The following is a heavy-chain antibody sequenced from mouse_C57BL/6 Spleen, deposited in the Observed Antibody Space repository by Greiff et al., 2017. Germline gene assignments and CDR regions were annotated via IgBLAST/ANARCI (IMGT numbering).Heavy chain of an antibody. CDR3: ARLGRNYAMDY. J-gene: IGHJ4*01. Sequence: VQLKQSGPELVKPGASVKIPCKASGYTFTDYNMDWVKQSHGKSLEWIGDINPNNGGTIYNQKFKGKATLTVDKSSSTAYMELRSLTSEDTAVYYCARLGRNYAMDYWGQGTSVTVSS. CDR1: GYTFTDYN. CDR2: INPNNGGT. V-gene: IGHV1-18*01.